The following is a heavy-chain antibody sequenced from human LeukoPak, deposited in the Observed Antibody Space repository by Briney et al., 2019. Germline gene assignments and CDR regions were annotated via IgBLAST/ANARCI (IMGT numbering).Heavy chain of an antibody. J-gene: IGHJ6*03. CDR2: IIPIFGTA. D-gene: IGHD6-13*01. Sequence: PLASVKVSCKASGGTFSSYAISWVRQAPGQGLEWMGGIIPIFGTANYAQKFQGRVTITADESASTAYMELSSLRSEDTAVYYCARGGAAGKAVDGYYYYYMDVWGKGTTVTVSS. CDR3: ARGGAAGKAVDGYYYYYMDV. CDR1: GGTFSSYA. V-gene: IGHV1-69*13.